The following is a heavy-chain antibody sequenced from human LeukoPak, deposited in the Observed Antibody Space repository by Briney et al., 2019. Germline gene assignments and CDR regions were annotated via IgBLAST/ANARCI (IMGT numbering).Heavy chain of an antibody. CDR3: TTSPTNYYDSSGYEDY. CDR1: GFTFSNAW. Sequence: GGSLRLSCAASGFTFSNAWMSWVRQAPGKGLEWVGRTKSKTDGGTTDYAAPVKGRFTISRDDSKNTLYLQMNSLKTEDTAVYYCTTSPTNYYDSSGYEDYWGQGTLVTVSS. D-gene: IGHD3-22*01. J-gene: IGHJ4*02. V-gene: IGHV3-15*01. CDR2: TKSKTDGGTT.